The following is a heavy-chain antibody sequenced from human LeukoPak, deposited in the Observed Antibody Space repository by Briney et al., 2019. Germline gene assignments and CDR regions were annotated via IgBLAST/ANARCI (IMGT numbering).Heavy chain of an antibody. Sequence: PSETLSLTCTVSGGSISSYYWSWIRQPPGKGLEWIGYIYYSGSTNYNPSLKSRVTISVDTSKNQFSLKLSSVTAADTAVYYCASNNLYSSGWCGFDYWGQGTLVTVSS. CDR2: IYYSGST. CDR1: GGSISSYY. V-gene: IGHV4-59*08. J-gene: IGHJ4*02. CDR3: ASNNLYSSGWCGFDY. D-gene: IGHD6-19*01.